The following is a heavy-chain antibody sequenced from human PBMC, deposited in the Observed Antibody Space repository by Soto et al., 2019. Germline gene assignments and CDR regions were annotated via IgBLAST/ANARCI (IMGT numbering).Heavy chain of an antibody. CDR2: IYQSGVT. J-gene: IGHJ5*02. Sequence: SETLSLTCNMSGDSYSISTYSWSWIRQPPGKALQWIGFIYQSGVTSYNPSLASRVSISLDRSNNQCSLKLKSVTAADTAVYFCAGMPYTSGLRFDPWGPGTMVTVSS. D-gene: IGHD6-19*01. CDR3: AGMPYTSGLRFDP. V-gene: IGHV4-30-2*01. CDR1: GDSYSISTYS.